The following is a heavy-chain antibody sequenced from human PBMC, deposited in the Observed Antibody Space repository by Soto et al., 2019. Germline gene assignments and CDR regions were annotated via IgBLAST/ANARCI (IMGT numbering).Heavy chain of an antibody. CDR3: ARGPYYYDSSGYYLEYFQD. D-gene: IGHD3-22*01. Sequence: SVEACGKASGGTFSRYSISWVRQAPGQGLEWMRGIIPIFGTANSAQKFEGRVTIAADKSTSTAYMELSSLRSEDTAVYYCARGPYYYDSSGYYLEYFQDWRQGTLVIVSS. V-gene: IGHV1-69*06. J-gene: IGHJ1*01. CDR1: GGTFSRYS. CDR2: IIPIFGTA.